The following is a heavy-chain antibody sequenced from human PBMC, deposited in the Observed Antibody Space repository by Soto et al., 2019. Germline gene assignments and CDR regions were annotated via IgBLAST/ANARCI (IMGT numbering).Heavy chain of an antibody. V-gene: IGHV4-59*08. Sequence: TSETLSLTCTVSGGSISSYYWSWIRQPPGKGLEWIGYIYYSGSTNYNPSLKSRVTISVDTSKNQFSLKLSSVTAADTAVYYCARQGYSSSWNSDYNWFDPWGQGTLVTVSS. CDR1: GGSISSYY. J-gene: IGHJ5*02. CDR2: IYYSGST. D-gene: IGHD6-13*01. CDR3: ARQGYSSSWNSDYNWFDP.